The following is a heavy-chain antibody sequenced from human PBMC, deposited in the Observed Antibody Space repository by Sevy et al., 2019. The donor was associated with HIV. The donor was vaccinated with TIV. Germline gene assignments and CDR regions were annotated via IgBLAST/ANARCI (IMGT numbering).Heavy chain of an antibody. CDR1: GDSIISSRW. D-gene: IGHD6-25*01. CDR2: MYHRGTT. Sequence: SETLSLTCTVSGDSIISSRWWSWFRQSPGNGLEWIGDMYHRGTTNYSPSLKNRVIMSVDKSKNQFSLKLTSVTAADTAVYYCAAAAVTDILGYYFDTWGQGIPVTVSS. CDR3: AAAAVTDILGYYFDT. J-gene: IGHJ4*02. V-gene: IGHV4-4*02.